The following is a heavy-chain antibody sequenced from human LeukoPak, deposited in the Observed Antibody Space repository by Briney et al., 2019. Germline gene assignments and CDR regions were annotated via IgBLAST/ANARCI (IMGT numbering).Heavy chain of an antibody. Sequence: EASVKVSCKASGYTFTSYGISWVRQAPGQGLEWMGWMNPNSGNTGYARKFQGRVTMTRNTSISTAYMELSSLRSEDTAVYYCARDYDSSGSDAFDIWGQGTMVTVSS. V-gene: IGHV1-8*02. D-gene: IGHD3-22*01. CDR3: ARDYDSSGSDAFDI. CDR2: MNPNSGNT. CDR1: GYTFTSYG. J-gene: IGHJ3*02.